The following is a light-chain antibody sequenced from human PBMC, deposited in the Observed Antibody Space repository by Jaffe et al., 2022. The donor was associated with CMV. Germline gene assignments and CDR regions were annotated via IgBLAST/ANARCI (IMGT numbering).Light chain of an antibody. CDR3: AAWDDRLNAWM. CDR2: NNN. Sequence: QSVLAQPPSVSGTPEQRIAISCSGSSSNIGRYPVNWFQQFPGTAPKLLLYNNNQRPSGVPDRVSGSKSGTSASLAISGLQSEDEADYYCAAWDDRLNAWMFGGGTKLTVL. CDR1: SSNIGRYP. V-gene: IGLV1-44*01. J-gene: IGLJ3*02.